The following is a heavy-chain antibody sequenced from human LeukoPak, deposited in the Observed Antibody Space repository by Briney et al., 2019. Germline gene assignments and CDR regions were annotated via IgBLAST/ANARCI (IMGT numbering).Heavy chain of an antibody. CDR3: ANYDGAPRG. D-gene: IGHD3-16*01. V-gene: IGHV4-59*08. CDR2: IYYTGTT. CDR1: GGSIRSFY. J-gene: IGHJ4*02. Sequence: SETLSLTCTVSGGSIRSFYWSWIRQPPGKGLEWIGFIYYTGTTNYNPSLKSRVTISVDTSNNQFSLKLSSVTAADTAVYYCANYDGAPRGWGQGTLVTVSS.